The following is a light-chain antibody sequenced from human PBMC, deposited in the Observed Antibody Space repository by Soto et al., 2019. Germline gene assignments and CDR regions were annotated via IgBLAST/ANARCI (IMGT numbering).Light chain of an antibody. J-gene: IGLJ3*02. V-gene: IGLV1-51*01. CDR3: GTWDTSLDAGV. CDR2: DNN. Sequence: QSVLTQPPSMSAAPGQKVSISCSGSTSNIGSKYVCWYQQLPGTAPKLLICDNNKRASGIPDRFSASKSGTSATLDITGLQTGDEADYYCGTWDTSLDAGVFGGGTKVTVL. CDR1: TSNIGSKY.